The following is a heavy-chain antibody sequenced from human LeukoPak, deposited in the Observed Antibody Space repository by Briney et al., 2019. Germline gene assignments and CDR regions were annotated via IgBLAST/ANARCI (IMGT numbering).Heavy chain of an antibody. D-gene: IGHD6-13*01. CDR3: AKGEGWQQPYYYYMDV. CDR1: GFTFSSYW. J-gene: IGHJ6*03. Sequence: GGSPRLSCAASGFTFSSYWMSWVRQAPGKGLEWVANIKQDGSEKYYVDSVKGRFTISRDNAKNSLYLQMNSLRAEDTAVYYCAKGEGWQQPYYYYMDVWGKGTTVTISS. CDR2: IKQDGSEK. V-gene: IGHV3-7*01.